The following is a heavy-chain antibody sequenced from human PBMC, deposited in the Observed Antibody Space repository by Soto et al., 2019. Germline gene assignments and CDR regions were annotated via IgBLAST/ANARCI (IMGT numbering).Heavy chain of an antibody. CDR3: ARTYGSGDYFLPFEY. D-gene: IGHD3-10*01. CDR1: GYMFNTYG. V-gene: IGHV1-18*01. J-gene: IGHJ4*02. Sequence: QVQLLQSGAEVKKPGASVKVSCEASGYMFNTYGITWVRQAPGQGLEWMGWISVYNGNIDYAQKFEGRVTMTTDTSTSTDYMELKSLTSDDTAVYYCARTYGSGDYFLPFEYWGQGTPVSVSS. CDR2: ISVYNGNI.